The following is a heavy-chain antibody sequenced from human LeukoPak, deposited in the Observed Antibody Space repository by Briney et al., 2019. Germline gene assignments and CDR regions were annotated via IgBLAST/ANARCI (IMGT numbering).Heavy chain of an antibody. CDR2: IYYSGST. CDR1: GGSISSYY. V-gene: IGHV4-59*12. Sequence: SETLSLTCTVSGGSISSYYWSWIRQPPGKGLEWIGYIYYSGSTNYNPSFKSRVTISVDTSKNQFSLKLNSVTAADTAMYYCARDTIVGATRSYWGQGTLVTVSS. CDR3: ARDTIVGATRSY. J-gene: IGHJ4*02. D-gene: IGHD1-26*01.